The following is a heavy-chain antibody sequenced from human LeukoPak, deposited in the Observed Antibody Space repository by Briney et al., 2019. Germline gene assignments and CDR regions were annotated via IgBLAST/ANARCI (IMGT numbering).Heavy chain of an antibody. D-gene: IGHD2-21*02. J-gene: IGHJ1*01. V-gene: IGHV4-34*01. Sequence: SETLSLTCAVHGGSFSGYYWSWIRQPPGKGLEWIGEINHSGSTNYNPSLKSRVTISVDTSKNQFSLKLSSVTAADTAVYYCARGLRHIVVVTGAYFQHWGQGTLVTVSS. CDR3: ARGLRHIVVVTGAYFQH. CDR1: GGSFSGYY. CDR2: INHSGST.